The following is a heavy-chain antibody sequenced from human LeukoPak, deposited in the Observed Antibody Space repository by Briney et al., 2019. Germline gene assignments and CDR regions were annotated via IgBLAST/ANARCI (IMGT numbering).Heavy chain of an antibody. CDR1: GFTISTHG. CDR2: IAYHGNSE. Sequence: PGGSLRLSCVVSGFTISTHGMHWVRQAPGKGPEWVAMIAYHGNSEYYGDSIKGRFTISRDNSKNTLYLQMNSLRAEDTAVYYCAKGLISFLRDPYFDYWGQGTLVTVSS. CDR3: AKGLISFLRDPYFDY. J-gene: IGHJ4*02. D-gene: IGHD3-16*01. V-gene: IGHV3-30*18.